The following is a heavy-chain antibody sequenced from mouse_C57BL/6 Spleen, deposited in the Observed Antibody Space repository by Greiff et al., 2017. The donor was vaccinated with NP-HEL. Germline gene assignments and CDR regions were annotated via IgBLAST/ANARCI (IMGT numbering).Heavy chain of an antibody. CDR1: GFTFSDYY. Sequence: EVKLVESEGGLVQPGSSMKLSCTASGFTFSDYYMAWVRQVPEKGLEWVANINYDGSSTYYMDSLKSRFIISRDNAKNILYLQMSSLKSEDTATYYCSRKGKYYGSSYYWYFDVWGTGTTVTVSS. CDR2: INYDGSST. J-gene: IGHJ1*03. D-gene: IGHD1-1*01. V-gene: IGHV5-16*01. CDR3: SRKGKYYGSSYYWYFDV.